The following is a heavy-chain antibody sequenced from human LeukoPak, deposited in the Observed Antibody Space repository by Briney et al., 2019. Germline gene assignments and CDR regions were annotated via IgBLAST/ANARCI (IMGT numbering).Heavy chain of an antibody. CDR2: ISFDGSNK. CDR1: GFTFSSYG. Sequence: GSLRLSCAASGFTFSSYGMHWVRQAPGKGLEWVAVISFDGSNKYYADSVKGRFTISRDNSKNTLYLQMNSLRAEDTAVYYCAKDIYHYDSSGYAFDIWGQGTMVTVSS. CDR3: AKDIYHYDSSGYAFDI. D-gene: IGHD3-22*01. J-gene: IGHJ3*02. V-gene: IGHV3-30*18.